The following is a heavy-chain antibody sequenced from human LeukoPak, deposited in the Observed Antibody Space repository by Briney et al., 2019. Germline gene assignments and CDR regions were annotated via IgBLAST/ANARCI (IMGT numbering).Heavy chain of an antibody. D-gene: IGHD2-2*01. CDR1: GGSISSSNW. CDR2: IYYSGST. J-gene: IGHJ6*03. CDR3: ASPSSVVPAAIEHYYYMDV. Sequence: SETLSLTCAVSGGSISSSNWWSWVRQPPGKGLEWIGSIYYSGSTYYNPSLKSRVTISVYTSKNQFSLKLSSVTAADTAVYYCASPSSVVPAAIEHYYYMDVWGKGTTVTVSS. V-gene: IGHV4-39*01.